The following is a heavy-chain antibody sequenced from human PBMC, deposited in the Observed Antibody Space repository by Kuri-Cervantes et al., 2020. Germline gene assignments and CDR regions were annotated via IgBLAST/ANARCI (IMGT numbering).Heavy chain of an antibody. CDR2: IYHSGST. Sequence: GSLRLSCAVYGGSISSSNWWRWVRQPPGKGLGWIGEIYHSGSTNYNPSLKSRFTISVDKSKNQFSLKLSSVTAADTAVYYCARGANYYGSGSYYSPSYYFDYWGQGTLVTVSS. CDR1: GGSISSSNW. D-gene: IGHD3-10*01. J-gene: IGHJ4*02. CDR3: ARGANYYGSGSYYSPSYYFDY. V-gene: IGHV4-4*02.